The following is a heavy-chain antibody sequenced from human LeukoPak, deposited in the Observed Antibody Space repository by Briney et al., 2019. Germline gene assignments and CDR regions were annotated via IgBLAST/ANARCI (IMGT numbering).Heavy chain of an antibody. J-gene: IGHJ6*03. V-gene: IGHV3-21*01. CDR1: RFIFSAYT. CDR3: AKDIDPRFGDPYMGV. D-gene: IGHD1-26*01. CDR2: ISSSSSYI. Sequence: PGGSLRLSCAASRFIFSAYTMNWVRQAPGKGLEWVSSISSSSSYIYYADSLKGRFTISRDNAKNSLYLQMNSLRAEDTAVYYCAKDIDPRFGDPYMGVWGKGTTVTISS.